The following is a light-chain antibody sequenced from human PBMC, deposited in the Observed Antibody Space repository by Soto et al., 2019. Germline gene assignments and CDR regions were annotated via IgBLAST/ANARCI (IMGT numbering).Light chain of an antibody. CDR1: QSISTY. J-gene: IGKJ1*01. CDR2: AAS. Sequence: DIQMTQSPSSLSASVGDRVTITCRASQSISTYLNWYQQKPGKVPNLLIFAASSLLSGAPSRFSGSGSGTEFTLTISSLQPDDFATYYRQQYNSYWTFGQGTKVDIK. V-gene: IGKV1-39*01. CDR3: QQYNSYWT.